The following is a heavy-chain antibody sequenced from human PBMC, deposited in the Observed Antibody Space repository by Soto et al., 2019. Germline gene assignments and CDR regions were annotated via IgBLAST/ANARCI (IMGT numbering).Heavy chain of an antibody. V-gene: IGHV3-74*01. CDR3: ARDPGTGYYDSSGYYYD. CDR2: INSDGSST. Sequence: EVQLVESGGGLVQPGGSLRLSCAASGFTLSSYWMHWVRQAPGKGLVWVSRINSDGSSTSYADSVKGRFTINRDNAKNTLYLQMNSLRAEDTAVYYCARDPGTGYYDSSGYYYDWGQGTLVTVSS. J-gene: IGHJ4*02. CDR1: GFTLSSYW. D-gene: IGHD3-22*01.